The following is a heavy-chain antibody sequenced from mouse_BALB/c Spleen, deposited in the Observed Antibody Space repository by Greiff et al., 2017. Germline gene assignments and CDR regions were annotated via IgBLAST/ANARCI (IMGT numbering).Heavy chain of an antibody. J-gene: IGHJ4*01. CDR3: ARGGYGNYYAMDH. V-gene: IGHV5-17*02. CDR2: ISSGRSTI. CDR1: GFTFSSFG. D-gene: IGHD2-1*01. Sequence: EVKLMESGGGLVQPGGSRKLSCAASGFTFSSFGMHWVRQAPEKGLEWVAYISSGRSTIYYADTVKGRFTISRDNPKNTPFLQMTSLRSEDTAMFYRARGGYGNYYAMDHWGQGTSVTVSS.